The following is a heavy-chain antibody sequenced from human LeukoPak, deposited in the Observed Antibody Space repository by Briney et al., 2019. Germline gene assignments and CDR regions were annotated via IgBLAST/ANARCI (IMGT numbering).Heavy chain of an antibody. Sequence: ASVKVSCKASGYTFTGYYMHWVRQAPGQGLEWMGWINPNSGGTNYAQKFQGRVTMTRDTSISTAYMELSRLRSDDTAVYYCARVRYSSSSSLVYYYYYMDVWGKGTTVTVSS. CDR2: INPNSGGT. J-gene: IGHJ6*03. CDR1: GYTFTGYY. CDR3: ARVRYSSSSSLVYYYYYMDV. V-gene: IGHV1-2*02. D-gene: IGHD6-6*01.